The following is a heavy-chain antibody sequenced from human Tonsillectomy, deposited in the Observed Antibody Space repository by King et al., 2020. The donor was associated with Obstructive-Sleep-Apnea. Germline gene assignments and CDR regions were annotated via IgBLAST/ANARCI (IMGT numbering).Heavy chain of an antibody. Sequence: VQLVESGGGLVQPGGSLRLSCSASGFTFSNYAMHWVRQAPGKGLEYVSAITSNGGGTYYADSVKGRFTISRDNSKNTLYLQMSSLRAEDTAVYYCVKDLLMGYYDSSGYYNRGDYWGQGTLVTVSS. CDR3: VKDLLMGYYDSSGYYNRGDY. CDR1: GFTFSNYA. J-gene: IGHJ4*02. V-gene: IGHV3-64D*06. CDR2: ITSNGGGT. D-gene: IGHD3-22*01.